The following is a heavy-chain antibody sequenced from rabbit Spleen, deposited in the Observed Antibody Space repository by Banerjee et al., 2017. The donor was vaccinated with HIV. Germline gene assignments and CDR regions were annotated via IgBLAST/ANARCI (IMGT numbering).Heavy chain of an antibody. V-gene: IGHV1S47*01. CDR1: EFDFSSYG. D-gene: IGHD6-1*01. Sequence: QEQLVESGGGLVQPGGSLKLSCKASEFDFSSYGVSWVRQAPGKGLEWIGYIEPIFGNTYYANWVNGRFTISSHNAQNTLYLQLSSLTAADTATYFCARGIPYGFAGDAYPPYAMDLWGPGTLVTVS. J-gene: IGHJ6*01. CDR3: ARGIPYGFAGDAYPPYAMDL. CDR2: IEPIFGNT.